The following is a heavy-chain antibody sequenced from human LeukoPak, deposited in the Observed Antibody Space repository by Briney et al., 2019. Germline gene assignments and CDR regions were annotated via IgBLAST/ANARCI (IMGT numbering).Heavy chain of an antibody. J-gene: IGHJ6*03. Sequence: GGSLRLSCAASGFTFSSYAMSWVRQAPGKGLEWVSAISGSGGSTYYADSVKGRFTISRDNSKNTLYLQMNRLRAEDTAVYYCAKDFGLYGDYVYYMDVWGKGTTVTVSS. CDR2: ISGSGGST. D-gene: IGHD4-17*01. CDR3: AKDFGLYGDYVYYMDV. V-gene: IGHV3-23*01. CDR1: GFTFSSYA.